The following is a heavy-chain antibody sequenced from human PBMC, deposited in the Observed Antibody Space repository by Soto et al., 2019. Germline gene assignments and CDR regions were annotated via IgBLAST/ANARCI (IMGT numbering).Heavy chain of an antibody. Sequence: GGSLRLSCAASGFTFSSYGMHWVRQAPGKGLEWVAVISYDGSNKYYVDSVKGRFTISRDNSKNTLYLQMNSLRAEGTAVYYCAKDVVVGATTGLGDYYYYYGMDVWGQGTTVTVSS. D-gene: IGHD1-26*01. J-gene: IGHJ6*02. CDR1: GFTFSSYG. CDR2: ISYDGSNK. CDR3: AKDVVVGATTGLGDYYYYYGMDV. V-gene: IGHV3-30*18.